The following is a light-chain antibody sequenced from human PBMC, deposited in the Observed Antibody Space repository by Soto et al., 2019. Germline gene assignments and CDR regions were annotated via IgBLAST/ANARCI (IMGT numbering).Light chain of an antibody. CDR2: AAS. CDR1: QNINIF. V-gene: IGKV1-39*01. CDR3: QESYSTPLA. Sequence: DIQVTQSPSSLSASVGYRFTITCRTSQNINIFLNWYQQKXGRAPMVVISAASNLESGVPSRFSGRGSGTEFTLTISNLQPGDSALYFCQESYSTPLAFGGGTKVDIK. J-gene: IGKJ4*01.